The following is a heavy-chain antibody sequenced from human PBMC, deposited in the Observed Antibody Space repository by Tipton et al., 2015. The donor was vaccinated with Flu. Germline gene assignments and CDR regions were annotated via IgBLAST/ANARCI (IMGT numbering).Heavy chain of an antibody. J-gene: IGHJ3*02. CDR1: GFTFSSHW. CDR2: ISRDGSTI. Sequence: SLRLSCVASGFTFSSHWMHWVRQAPGKGLVWVSRISRDGSTINSADSVRGRFTISRDDAKNSLYLQMNSLRAEDTAVYYCARGLLWDVAGDDAFDIWGQGTMVTVSS. CDR3: ARGLLWDVAGDDAFDI. V-gene: IGHV3-74*01. D-gene: IGHD1-26*01.